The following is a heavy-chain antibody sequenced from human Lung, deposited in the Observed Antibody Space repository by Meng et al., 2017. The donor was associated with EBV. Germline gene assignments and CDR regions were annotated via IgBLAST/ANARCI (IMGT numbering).Heavy chain of an antibody. J-gene: IGHJ4*02. Sequence: QLQLVTSGPGLLNPQQTLSLPCMFSGGSISSGDYYWSWIRQPPGKGLEWIGYIYYSGSTYYNPSLKSRVTISVDTSKNQFSLKLSSVTAADTAVYYCATIKERTTVTPFDYWGQGTLVTVSS. CDR1: GGSISSGDYY. D-gene: IGHD4-17*01. CDR2: IYYSGST. V-gene: IGHV4-30-4*01. CDR3: ATIKERTTVTPFDY.